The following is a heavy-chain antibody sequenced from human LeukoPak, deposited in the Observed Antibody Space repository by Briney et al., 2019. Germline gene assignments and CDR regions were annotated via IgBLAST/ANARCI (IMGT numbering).Heavy chain of an antibody. V-gene: IGHV4-39*07. J-gene: IGHJ4*02. D-gene: IGHD2-2*01. CDR1: GGSISSSSYY. CDR2: IYYSGST. Sequence: SETLSLTCTVSGGSISSSSYYWGWIRQPPGKGLEWIGSIYYSGSTYYNPSLKSRVNISVDTSKNQFSLKLSSVTAADTAVYYCARELTVVVVPAAIFDYWGQGTLVTVSS. CDR3: ARELTVVVVPAAIFDY.